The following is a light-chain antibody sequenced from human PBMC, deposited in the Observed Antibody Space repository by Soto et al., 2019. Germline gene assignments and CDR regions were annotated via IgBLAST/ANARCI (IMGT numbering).Light chain of an antibody. J-gene: IGKJ1*01. CDR2: GAS. CDR1: QSFSSN. Sequence: EIVMTQSQATLSVSPGERATLACRARQSFSSNLAWYQQKPGQAPRLLIYGASTRATGIPARFSGSGSGTEFTLPISILQSEDFAVYYCQQYNNWLSWTFGQGTKVEIK. V-gene: IGKV3-15*01. CDR3: QQYNNWLSWT.